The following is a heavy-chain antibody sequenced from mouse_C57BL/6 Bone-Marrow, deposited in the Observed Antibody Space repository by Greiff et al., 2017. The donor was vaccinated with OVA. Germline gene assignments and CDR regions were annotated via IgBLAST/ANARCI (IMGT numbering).Heavy chain of an antibody. D-gene: IGHD3-2*02. V-gene: IGHV5-6*01. CDR3: ARSGGQRSLRGLFAY. CDR1: GFTFSSYG. CDR2: ISSGGSYT. Sequence: EVKLVESGGDLVKPGGSLKLSCAASGFTFSSYGMSWVRQTPDKSLEWVATISSGGSYTYYPDSVKGRVTISIDTATNTLYLQLSSLKSEDAAVYYCARSGGQRSLRGLFAYWGQGTLVTVSA. J-gene: IGHJ3*01.